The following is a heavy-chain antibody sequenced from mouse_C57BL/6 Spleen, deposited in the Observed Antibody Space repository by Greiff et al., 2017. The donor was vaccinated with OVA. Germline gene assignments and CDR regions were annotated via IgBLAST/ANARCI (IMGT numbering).Heavy chain of an antibody. D-gene: IGHD2-5*01. J-gene: IGHJ4*01. CDR3: ASLYSSTYAMDY. V-gene: IGHV1-82*01. CDR2: IYPGDGDT. Sequence: QVQLQPSGPELVKPGASVKISCKASGYAFSSSWMNWVKQRPGKGLEWIGRIYPGDGDTNYTGKFKGKATLTADKSSSTDYMQLSSLTSEDAAVYFCASLYSSTYAMDYWGQGTSVTVAS. CDR1: GYAFSSSW.